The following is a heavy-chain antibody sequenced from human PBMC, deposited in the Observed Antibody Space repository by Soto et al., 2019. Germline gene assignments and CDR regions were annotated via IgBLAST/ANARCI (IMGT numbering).Heavy chain of an antibody. CDR2: IIPIFGTA. Sequence: QVQLVQSGAEVKKPGSSVKVSCKASGGTFSSYAISWVRQAPGQGLEWMGGIIPIFGTANYAQKFQGRVTITADESTSTAYMELSSLRSEDTAVYYCARVGRGSGSRGHWFDTWGQGTLVTVSS. CDR1: GGTFSSYA. CDR3: ARVGRGSGSRGHWFDT. D-gene: IGHD3-10*01. V-gene: IGHV1-69*01. J-gene: IGHJ5*02.